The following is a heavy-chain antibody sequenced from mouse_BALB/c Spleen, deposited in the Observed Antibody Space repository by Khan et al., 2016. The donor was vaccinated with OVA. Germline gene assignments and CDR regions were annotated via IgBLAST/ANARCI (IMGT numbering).Heavy chain of an antibody. J-gene: IGHJ3*01. CDR1: GYTFTSYT. CDR3: VRDGAYHRIDGWFAY. Sequence: QVQLKQSGAELARPGASVKMSCKASGYTFTSYTIHWIQVRPGQGLEWIGYINPSNGYTNYNQKFKDKATLTADKSYTTAFMQLSSLTSDDSAVYYRVRDGAYHRIDGWFAYWGQGTLVTVSA. D-gene: IGHD2-14*01. V-gene: IGHV1-4*01. CDR2: INPSNGYT.